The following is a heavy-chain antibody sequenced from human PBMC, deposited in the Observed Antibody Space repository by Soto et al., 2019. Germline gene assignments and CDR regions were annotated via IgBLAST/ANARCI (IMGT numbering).Heavy chain of an antibody. CDR2: IYYSGST. Sequence: SETLSLTCTVSGGSISSYYWSWIRQPPGKGLEWIGYIYYSGSTNYNPSLKSRVTISVDTSKNQFSLKLSSVTAADTAVYYCARAHYDFWSALDAFDIWGQGTMVTVSS. CDR3: ARAHYDFWSALDAFDI. V-gene: IGHV4-59*01. CDR1: GGSISSYY. D-gene: IGHD3-3*01. J-gene: IGHJ3*02.